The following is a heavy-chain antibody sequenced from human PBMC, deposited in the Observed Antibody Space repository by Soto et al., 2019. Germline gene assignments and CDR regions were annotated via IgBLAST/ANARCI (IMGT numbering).Heavy chain of an antibody. CDR1: GFTFSSYA. V-gene: IGHV3-23*01. D-gene: IGHD2-15*01. J-gene: IGHJ3*02. CDR3: AKAMLGYCSGGSCSAFDI. CDR2: ISGSGGST. Sequence: GSLRLSCAASGFTFSSYAMSWVRQAPGKGLEWVSAISGSGGSTYYADSVKGRFTISRDNSKNTLYLQMNSLRAEDTAVYYCAKAMLGYCSGGSCSAFDIWGQGTMVTVPS.